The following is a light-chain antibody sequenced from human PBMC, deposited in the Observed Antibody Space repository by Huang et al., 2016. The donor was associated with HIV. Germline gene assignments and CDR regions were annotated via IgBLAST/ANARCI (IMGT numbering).Light chain of an antibody. Sequence: IVMTQSPESLSVSLGERATINCKSSQSVLYKSDKRNYVAWYQEKPGQSPKVRIYWAPTRQSEVPDRFRGSGSGTNFTLTIDSFQAEDVALYYCQQYFSTPTVGLGTKLGI. J-gene: IGKJ2*01. V-gene: IGKV4-1*01. CDR2: WAP. CDR1: QSVLYKSDKRNY. CDR3: QQYFSTPT.